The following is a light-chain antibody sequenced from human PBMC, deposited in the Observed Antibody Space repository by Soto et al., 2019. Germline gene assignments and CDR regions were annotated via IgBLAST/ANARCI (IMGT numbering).Light chain of an antibody. J-gene: IGKJ4*01. V-gene: IGKV3-11*01. CDR2: DAF. CDR1: QSVSSN. Sequence: EMVMTQSPATLSLSPGERATLSCRASQSVSSNLAWYQQKPGQAPRLLIYDAFKRATGIPARFSGSGSGTDFTLTISSLEPEDFAVYYCQQRSNWPSTFGGGTKVDIK. CDR3: QQRSNWPST.